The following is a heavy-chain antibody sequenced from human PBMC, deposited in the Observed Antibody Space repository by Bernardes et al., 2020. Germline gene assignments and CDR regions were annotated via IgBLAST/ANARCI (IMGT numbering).Heavy chain of an antibody. CDR3: ARGINLEWLLYGMDV. Sequence: SVKVSCKASGGTFSSYAISWVRQAPGQGLEWMGGIIPIFGTANYAQKFQGRVTITADESTSTAYMELSSLRSEDTAVYYCARGINLEWLLYGMDVWGQGTTVTVSS. CDR1: GGTFSSYA. J-gene: IGHJ6*02. D-gene: IGHD3-3*01. CDR2: IIPIFGTA. V-gene: IGHV1-69*13.